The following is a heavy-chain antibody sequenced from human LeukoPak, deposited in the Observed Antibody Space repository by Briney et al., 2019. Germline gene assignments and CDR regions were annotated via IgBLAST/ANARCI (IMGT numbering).Heavy chain of an antibody. D-gene: IGHD2-2*02. Sequence: GGSLRLSCAASGFTFSSYSMNWVRQAPGKGLEWVSSISSSSSYIYYADSVKGRFTISRDNAKNSLYLQMNSLRAEDTALYYCARGHCSSTSCYTPHWGQGTLVTVSS. CDR2: ISSSSSYI. CDR3: ARGHCSSTSCYTPH. V-gene: IGHV3-21*04. J-gene: IGHJ4*02. CDR1: GFTFSSYS.